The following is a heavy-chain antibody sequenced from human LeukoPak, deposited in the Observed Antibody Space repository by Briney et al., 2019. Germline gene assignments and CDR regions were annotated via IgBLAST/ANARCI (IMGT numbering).Heavy chain of an antibody. V-gene: IGHV4-34*01. CDR3: ARAPSSSWYLGFDP. J-gene: IGHJ5*02. Sequence: PSETLSLTCAVYGGSFSGYYWSWIRQPPGKGLEWIGEINHSGSTNYNPSFKSRVTISVDTSKNQFSLKLSSVTAADTAVYYCARAPSSSWYLGFDPWGQGTLVTVSS. CDR1: GGSFSGYY. CDR2: INHSGST. D-gene: IGHD6-13*01.